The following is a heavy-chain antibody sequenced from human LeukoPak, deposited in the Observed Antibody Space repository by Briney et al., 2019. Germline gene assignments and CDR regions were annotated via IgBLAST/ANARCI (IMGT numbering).Heavy chain of an antibody. D-gene: IGHD7-27*01. CDR2: INHSGST. V-gene: IGHV4-34*01. CDR3: ARGPQGRNWFDP. Sequence: SETLSLTCDVYGGSFSGYYWSWIRQPPGKGLEWIGEINHSGSTNYNPSLKSRVTISVDTSKNQFSLKLSSVTAADTAVYYCARGPQGRNWFDPWGQGTLVTVSS. CDR1: GGSFSGYY. J-gene: IGHJ5*02.